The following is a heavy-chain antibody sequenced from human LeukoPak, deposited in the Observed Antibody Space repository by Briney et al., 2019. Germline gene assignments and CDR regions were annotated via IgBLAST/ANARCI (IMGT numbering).Heavy chain of an antibody. CDR3: AQSYYDYVWGTYRENEYFQH. Sequence: SETLSLTCAVYSGSFSGYYWTWIRQPPGKGLQWIGEINHSGDTNYNPSLKSRVTVSVDMSTNQFSLKLNSVTAADTAVYYCAQSYYDYVWGTYRENEYFQHWGQGTLVTVSS. V-gene: IGHV4-34*01. CDR1: SGSFSGYY. J-gene: IGHJ1*01. D-gene: IGHD3-16*02. CDR2: INHSGDT.